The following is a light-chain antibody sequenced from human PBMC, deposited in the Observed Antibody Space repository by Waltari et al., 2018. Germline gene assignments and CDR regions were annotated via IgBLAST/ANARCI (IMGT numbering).Light chain of an antibody. J-gene: IGKJ1*01. Sequence: DIVVTQSPLSLPVTPGEPASIYCRSSQSLLHRNGNNYFDWYLQKPGQSPQLLIYLGSNRASGVPDRFSGSGSGTDFTLRISRVEAEDVGVYYCMQSLQTLWTFGPGTKVEIK. CDR3: MQSLQTLWT. CDR1: QSLLHRNGNNY. V-gene: IGKV2-28*01. CDR2: LGS.